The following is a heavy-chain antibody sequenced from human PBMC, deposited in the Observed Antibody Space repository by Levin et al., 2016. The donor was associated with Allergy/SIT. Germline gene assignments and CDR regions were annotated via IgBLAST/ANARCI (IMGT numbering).Heavy chain of an antibody. D-gene: IGHD4-17*01. J-gene: IGHJ6*03. V-gene: IGHV5-10-1*01. CDR1: GYSFTSYW. CDR3: ASNPGDGDYSGGYYYYYYMDV. CDR2: IDPSDSYT. Sequence: KVSCKGSGYSFTSYWISWVRQMPGKGLEWMGRIDPSDSYTNYSPSFQGHVTISADKSISTAYLQWSSLKASDTAMYYCASNPGDGDYSGGYYYYYYMDVWGKGTTVTVSS.